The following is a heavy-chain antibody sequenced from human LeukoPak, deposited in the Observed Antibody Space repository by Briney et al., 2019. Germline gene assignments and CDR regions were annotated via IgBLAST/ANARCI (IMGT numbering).Heavy chain of an antibody. CDR3: AKDHRYYYDSSGYYYYFDY. CDR2: IRYDGSNK. V-gene: IGHV3-30*02. J-gene: IGHJ4*02. Sequence: PGGSLRLSCAASGFTFSSYGMHWVRQAPGKGLEWVAFIRYDGSNKYYADSVKGRFTISRDNSKNTLYLQMNSLRAEDTAVYYCAKDHRYYYDSSGYYYYFDYWGQGTLVTVSS. D-gene: IGHD3-22*01. CDR1: GFTFSSYG.